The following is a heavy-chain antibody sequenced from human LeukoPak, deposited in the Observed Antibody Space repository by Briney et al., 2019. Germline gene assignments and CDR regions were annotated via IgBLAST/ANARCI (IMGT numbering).Heavy chain of an antibody. Sequence: SETLSLTCTVSGGSISSYYWSWIRQPPGKGLEWIGYIYTSGSTNYNPSLKSRVTISVDTSKNQFSLKLSSVTAADTAVYYCVTSSSSYETDAFDIWGQGTMVTVSS. CDR2: IYTSGST. D-gene: IGHD5-18*01. V-gene: IGHV4-4*09. CDR1: GGSISSYY. CDR3: VTSSSSYETDAFDI. J-gene: IGHJ3*02.